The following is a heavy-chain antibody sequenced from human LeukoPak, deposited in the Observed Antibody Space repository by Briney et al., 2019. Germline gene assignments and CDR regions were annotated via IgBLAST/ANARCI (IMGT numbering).Heavy chain of an antibody. Sequence: GGSLRLSCAASGFNFSVYGMHWVRPAPGKGGEWVGFIKYDGSNKYYGDPAKGRFTISRDKSKNTLYLQMNGLRAEDTAVYYCAKDLGITVARIGGFDSWGQGTLVTVSS. CDR1: GFNFSVYG. CDR3: AKDLGITVARIGGFDS. CDR2: IKYDGSNK. D-gene: IGHD6-19*01. V-gene: IGHV3-30*02. J-gene: IGHJ4*02.